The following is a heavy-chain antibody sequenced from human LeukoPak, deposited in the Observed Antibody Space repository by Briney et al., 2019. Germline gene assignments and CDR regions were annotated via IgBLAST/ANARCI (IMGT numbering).Heavy chain of an antibody. CDR1: GGSISSYY. J-gene: IGHJ5*02. Sequence: SETLSLTCTVSGGSISSYYWSWIRQPPGKGLEWIGYIYYSGSTNYNPSLKSLVTISVDTSKNQFSLKLSSVTAADTAVYYCARGVSLLWFGDVRWFDPWGQGTLVTVSS. CDR2: IYYSGST. CDR3: ARGVSLLWFGDVRWFDP. D-gene: IGHD3-10*01. V-gene: IGHV4-59*01.